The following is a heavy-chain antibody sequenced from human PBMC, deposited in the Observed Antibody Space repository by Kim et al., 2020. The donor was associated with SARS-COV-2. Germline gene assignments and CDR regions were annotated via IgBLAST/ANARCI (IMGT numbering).Heavy chain of an antibody. Sequence: GGSLRLSCAASGFIVSNNDMSWVRQAPGKGLEWVSVTYSGGGTFYADSVKCRFTISGHNSKNTLYLQMNSLRADDTAVYFCARAVAGGHIDYWGQGTLVTVSS. D-gene: IGHD6-19*01. CDR2: TYSGGGT. V-gene: IGHV3-53*04. J-gene: IGHJ4*02. CDR1: GFIVSNND. CDR3: ARAVAGGHIDY.